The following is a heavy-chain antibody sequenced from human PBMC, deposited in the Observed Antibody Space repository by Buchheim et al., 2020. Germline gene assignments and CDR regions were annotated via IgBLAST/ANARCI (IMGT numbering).Heavy chain of an antibody. CDR3: ASENVIMAACDL. CDR2: IYASGAT. V-gene: IGHV4-4*07. CDR1: GGSISNYF. D-gene: IGHD5-12*01. Sequence: QVQLQESGPGLVKSSETLSLTCTVSGGSISNYFWPWFRQPAGKGLEWIGRIYASGATSYNPSLKSRVTMSVEPSKDQFSLKLKSVTAADTAVYFCASENVIMAACDLWGLGTL. J-gene: IGHJ4*02.